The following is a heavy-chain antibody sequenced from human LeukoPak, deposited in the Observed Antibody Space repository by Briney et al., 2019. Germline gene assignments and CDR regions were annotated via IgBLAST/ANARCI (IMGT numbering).Heavy chain of an antibody. D-gene: IGHD7-27*01. V-gene: IGHV3-48*01. CDR2: ISSSSSTI. Sequence: PGGSLRLSCAASGFTFSSYSMNWVRQAPGKGLEWVSDISSSSSTIYYADSVKGRFTISRDNAKNTLYLQMNSLRAEDTAVYYCATNGLTGDMDYWGQGTLVTASS. CDR3: ATNGLTGDMDY. J-gene: IGHJ4*02. CDR1: GFTFSSYS.